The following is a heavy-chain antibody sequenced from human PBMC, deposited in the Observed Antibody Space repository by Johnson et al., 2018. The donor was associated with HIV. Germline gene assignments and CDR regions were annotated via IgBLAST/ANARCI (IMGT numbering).Heavy chain of an antibody. D-gene: IGHD4-11*01. J-gene: IGHJ3*01. CDR3: AKETRDSRSAFDV. CDR2: ISYDGANK. Sequence: QVHLVESGGGVVQPGRSLRLSCAASGFTFSTYDMHWVRQAPGKGLEWVAVISYDGANKYSADFVKGRFTISRDTSKKSVFLQMNNLRPEDTAVYYCAKETRDSRSAFDVWGQGTLVTVSS. V-gene: IGHV3-30*18. CDR1: GFTFSTYD.